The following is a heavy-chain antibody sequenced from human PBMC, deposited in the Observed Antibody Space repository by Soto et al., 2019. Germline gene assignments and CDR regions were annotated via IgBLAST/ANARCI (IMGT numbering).Heavy chain of an antibody. CDR2: ISGSGGST. CDR1: GFTFSSYA. CDR3: AKGAQVHYYYGMDV. J-gene: IGHJ6*02. Sequence: EVQLLESGGGLVQPGGSLRLSCAASGFTFSSYAMSWVRQAPGKGLVWVSAISGSGGSTYYADSVKGRFTISRDNSKNTLYLQMNSPRAEDTAVYYCAKGAQVHYYYGMDVWGQGTTVTVSS. V-gene: IGHV3-23*01.